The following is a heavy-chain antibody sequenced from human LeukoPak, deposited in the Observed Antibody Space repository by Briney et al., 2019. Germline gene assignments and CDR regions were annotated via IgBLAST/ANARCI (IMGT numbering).Heavy chain of an antibody. CDR3: ARQGRYYDSGGYPDY. V-gene: IGHV4-39*01. J-gene: IGHJ4*02. CDR2: IYYSGST. Sequence: PSETLSLTCTVSGGSMNSSISYWVWIRQPPGKGLEWIGSIYYSGSTYYNPSLKSRVTISVDTSKNQFSLKLSSVTAADTAVYYCARQGRYYDSGGYPDYWGQGTLVTVSS. CDR1: GGSMNSSISY. D-gene: IGHD3-22*01.